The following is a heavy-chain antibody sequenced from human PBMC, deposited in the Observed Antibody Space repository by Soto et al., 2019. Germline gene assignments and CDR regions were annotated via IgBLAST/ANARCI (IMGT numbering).Heavy chain of an antibody. CDR1: GFTFSSYA. Sequence: GGSLRLSCAASGFTFSSYAMSWVRQAPGKGLEWVSAISGSGGSTYYADSVKGRFTISRDNSKNTLYLQMNSLRAEDTAVYYCAKDLYSGYDLAYYYYGMDVWGQGTTVTVSS. CDR3: AKDLYSGYDLAYYYYGMDV. J-gene: IGHJ6*02. D-gene: IGHD5-12*01. V-gene: IGHV3-23*01. CDR2: ISGSGGST.